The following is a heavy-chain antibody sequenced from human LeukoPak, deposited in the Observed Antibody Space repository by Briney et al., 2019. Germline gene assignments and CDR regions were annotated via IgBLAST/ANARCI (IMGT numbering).Heavy chain of an antibody. Sequence: PSETLSLTCAVYGGSFSGYYWSWIRQPPGKGLEWIGEINHSGSTNYNPSLKSRVTISVDTSKNQFSLKLSSVTAADTAVYYRARRLGAAAGTRRLDYWGQGTLVTVSS. D-gene: IGHD6-13*01. CDR1: GGSFSGYY. CDR2: INHSGST. CDR3: ARRLGAAAGTRRLDY. J-gene: IGHJ4*02. V-gene: IGHV4-34*01.